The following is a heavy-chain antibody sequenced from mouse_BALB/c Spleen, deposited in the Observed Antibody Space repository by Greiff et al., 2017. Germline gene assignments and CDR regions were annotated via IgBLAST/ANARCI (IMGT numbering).Heavy chain of an antibody. CDR1: GFSLTSYG. J-gene: IGHJ2*01. Sequence: VKLMESGPGLVQPSQSLSITCTVSGFSLTSYGVHWVRRSPGKGLEWLGVIWSGGSTDYNAAFISRLSISKDNSKSQVFFKMNSLQADDTAIYYCARSYYGSSYYFDYWGQGTTLTVSS. CDR3: ARSYYGSSYYFDY. D-gene: IGHD1-1*01. CDR2: IWSGGST. V-gene: IGHV2-4-1*01.